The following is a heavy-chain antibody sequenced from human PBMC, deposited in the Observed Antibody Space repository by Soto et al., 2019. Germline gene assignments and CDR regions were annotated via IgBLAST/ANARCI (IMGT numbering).Heavy chain of an antibody. CDR1: GYTFTSYA. V-gene: IGHV1-3*01. Sequence: ASVKVSCKASGYTFTSYAMHWVRQAPGQRLEWMGWINAGNGNTKYSQKFQGRVTITRDTSASTAYMELSSLRSEDTAVYYCASQEALAGPDYYGSGSYYYYYGMDVWGQGTTVTVSS. D-gene: IGHD3-10*01. CDR2: INAGNGNT. J-gene: IGHJ6*02. CDR3: ASQEALAGPDYYGSGSYYYYYGMDV.